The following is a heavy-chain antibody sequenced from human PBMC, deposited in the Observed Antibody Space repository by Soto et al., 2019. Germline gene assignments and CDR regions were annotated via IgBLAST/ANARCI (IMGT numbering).Heavy chain of an antibody. D-gene: IGHD1-1*01. V-gene: IGHV3-30*18. CDR2: ISYDGNDE. CDR1: GFTFSNYD. CDR3: AKDRREMSTISLYY. J-gene: IGHJ4*02. Sequence: QVQLVESGGGVVQPGRSLRLSCAASGFTFSNYDMHWVRQAPGKGLEWVAVISYDGNDESYADSVKGRFTISRDKSKNTLYLQMNSLRAEDTAVYYCAKDRREMSTISLYYWGQGTLVTVSS.